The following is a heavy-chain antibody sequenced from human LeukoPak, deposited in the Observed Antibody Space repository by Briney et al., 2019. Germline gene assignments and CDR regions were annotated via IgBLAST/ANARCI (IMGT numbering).Heavy chain of an antibody. CDR2: ISLDGNNE. D-gene: IGHD2-15*01. CDR3: ARQPHCSGGSCYSNWFDP. V-gene: IGHV3-30-3*01. Sequence: PGGSLRLSCAASGFTFRNYYMHWVRQAPGKGLEWVAVISLDGNNEYYADSVKGRFSLSRDNSKNTLYLQMNSLRAEDTAVYYCARQPHCSGGSCYSNWFDPWGQGTLVTVSS. J-gene: IGHJ5*02. CDR1: GFTFRNYY.